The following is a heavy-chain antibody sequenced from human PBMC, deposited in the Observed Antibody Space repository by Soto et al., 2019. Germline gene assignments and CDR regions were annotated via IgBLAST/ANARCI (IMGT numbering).Heavy chain of an antibody. V-gene: IGHV4-4*02. Sequence: QVQLQESGPGLVKPSGTLSLTCAVSGGSINSSNWWTWVRQPPGKGLAWIGHIYHSGNTNYNPSLKSRVTISGDKSKNQVSLRLSSVTAADTATYYCAREGPATIAADLSWFDPWGQGTLVTVSS. CDR1: GGSINSSNW. D-gene: IGHD6-13*01. CDR2: IYHSGNT. CDR3: AREGPATIAADLSWFDP. J-gene: IGHJ5*02.